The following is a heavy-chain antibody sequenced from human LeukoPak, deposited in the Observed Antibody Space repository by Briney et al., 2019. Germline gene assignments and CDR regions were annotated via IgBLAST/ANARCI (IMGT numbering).Heavy chain of an antibody. CDR3: ARAGRYRYGMDV. Sequence: GSLRLSCAASGFTFSSYEMNWVRQAPGKGLEWVSYISSSGSTIYYADSVKGRFTISRDNAKNSLYLQMNSLRAEDTAVYYCARAGRYRYGMDVWGQGTTVTVSS. CDR2: ISSSGSTI. D-gene: IGHD3-9*01. CDR1: GFTFSSYE. J-gene: IGHJ6*02. V-gene: IGHV3-48*03.